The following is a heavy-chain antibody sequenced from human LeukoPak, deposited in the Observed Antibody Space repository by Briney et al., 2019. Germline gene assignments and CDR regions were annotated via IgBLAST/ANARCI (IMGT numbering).Heavy chain of an antibody. D-gene: IGHD1-14*01. V-gene: IGHV4-30-4*01. CDR1: GGSISSGDYY. CDR2: IYYSGST. J-gene: IGHJ4*02. CDR3: VKDRGNHVTDY. Sequence: SETLSLTCTVSGGSISSGDYYWSWIRQPPGKGLEWIGYIYYSGSTYYNPSLKSRVTISVDTSKNQFSLKLSSVTAADTAVYYCVKDRGNHVTDYWGQGTLVTVSS.